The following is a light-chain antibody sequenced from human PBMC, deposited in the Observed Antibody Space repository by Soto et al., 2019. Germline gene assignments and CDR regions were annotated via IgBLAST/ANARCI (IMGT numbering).Light chain of an antibody. V-gene: IGKV3-15*01. Sequence: EIVMTQSPATLSVSPGERATLSCRASQSVRSNYLAWYQQKPGQAPRLLIYDASTRATGIPARFSGSGSGTELSLPISSLQSEDLAVYFCQQYSDWPLTFGPGTKVDI. CDR1: QSVRSN. CDR2: DAS. J-gene: IGKJ3*01. CDR3: QQYSDWPLT.